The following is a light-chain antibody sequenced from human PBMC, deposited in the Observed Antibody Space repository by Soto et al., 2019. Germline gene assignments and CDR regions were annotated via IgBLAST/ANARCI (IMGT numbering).Light chain of an antibody. V-gene: IGLV2-23*01. CDR3: FSFTSTNTHV. CDR2: ETS. CDR1: SSDFGSYKF. J-gene: IGLJ1*01. Sequence: QSVLTQPASVSGSPGQSVTISCTGTSSDFGSYKFVSWYQYHPGKVPKVIIYETSKRPSGVSDRFSGSKSGNTASLTISGLQAEDEADYYCFSFTSTNTHVFGSGTKLTVL.